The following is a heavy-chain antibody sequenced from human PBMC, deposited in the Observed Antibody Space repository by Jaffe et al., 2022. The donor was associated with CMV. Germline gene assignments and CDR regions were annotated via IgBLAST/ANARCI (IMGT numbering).Heavy chain of an antibody. J-gene: IGHJ6*02. CDR1: GFTFSTHA. V-gene: IGHV3-23*01. CDR2: ISPRGQTT. D-gene: IGHD3-16*01. CDR3: AKGGTGYQYYGLDV. Sequence: VQLSESGGGLVQPGGSQRLSCAASGFTFSTHALFWVRQVPGKGLEWVSGISPRGQTTHYTDSVKGRFTISRDNAKNTLYLQMNGLRAEDTAIYYCAKGGTGYQYYGLDVWGQGTTVAVSS.